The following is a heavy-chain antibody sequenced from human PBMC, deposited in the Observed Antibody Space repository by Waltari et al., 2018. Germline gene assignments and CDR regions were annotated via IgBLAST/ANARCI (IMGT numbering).Heavy chain of an antibody. V-gene: IGHV3-21*02. CDR1: GFAFGNYR. Sequence: EVQLVESGGGLVKPGGSLRLSCAASGFAFGNYRMHWVRQAPGKGLEWLSSISGTTTAVQYSNSVKGRFTISRDNAKNSLYLQMNSLRAEDTALYYCTTELLRDGYNCDYWGQGTLVTVSS. D-gene: IGHD5-12*01. CDR3: TTELLRDGYNCDY. CDR2: ISGTTTAV. J-gene: IGHJ4*02.